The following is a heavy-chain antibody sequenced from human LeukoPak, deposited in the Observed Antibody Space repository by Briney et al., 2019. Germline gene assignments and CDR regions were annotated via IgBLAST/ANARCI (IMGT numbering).Heavy chain of an antibody. CDR3: ARDHLYYEISGPRFDY. V-gene: IGHV3-21*01. J-gene: IGHJ4*02. D-gene: IGHD3-16*01. CDR1: GFTFSSYS. CDR2: ISTSSSYI. Sequence: GGSLRLSCAASGFTFSSYSMNWVRQAPGKGLEWVSFISTSSSYIHNADSVKGRFTISRDNAENSLYLQMNSLRAEDTAVYFCARDHLYYEISGPRFDYWGQGTRVTVSS.